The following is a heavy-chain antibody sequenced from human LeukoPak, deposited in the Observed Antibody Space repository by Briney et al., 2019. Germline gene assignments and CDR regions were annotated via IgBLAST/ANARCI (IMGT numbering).Heavy chain of an antibody. CDR1: GGTFSSYA. V-gene: IGHV1-69*05. D-gene: IGHD5-12*01. J-gene: IGHJ4*02. CDR3: ARDKGVARKGYFDY. CDR2: IIPIFGTA. Sequence: GASVKVSCKASGGTFSSYAISWVRQAPGQGLEWMGRIIPIFGTANYAQKFQGRVTITTDESTSTAYMELSSLRSEDTAVYYCARDKGVARKGYFDYWGQGTLVTVSS.